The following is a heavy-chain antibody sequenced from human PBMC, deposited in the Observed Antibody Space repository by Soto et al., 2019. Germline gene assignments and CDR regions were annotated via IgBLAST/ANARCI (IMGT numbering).Heavy chain of an antibody. V-gene: IGHV3-21*01. CDR1: GFTFSTYS. J-gene: IGHJ4*02. Sequence: EVQLVESGGDLVKPGGSLRLSCADSGFTFSTYSMIWVRQAPGKGLEWVSAISSSSAYIFYADSVKGRFTISRDNAKNSLYLHMNSLSAEDTAVYYCARGGREITRHLDYWGQGTLVTVSS. CDR3: ARGGREITRHLDY. D-gene: IGHD3-10*01. CDR2: ISSSSAYI.